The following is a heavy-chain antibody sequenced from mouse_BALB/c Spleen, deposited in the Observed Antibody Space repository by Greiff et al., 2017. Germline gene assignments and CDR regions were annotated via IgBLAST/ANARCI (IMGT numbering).Heavy chain of an antibody. J-gene: IGHJ2*01. CDR1: GFNIKDYY. V-gene: IGHV14-4*02. D-gene: IGHD2-3*01. Sequence: VQLQQSGAELVRSGASVKLSCTASGFNIKDYYMHWVKQRPEQGLEWIGWIDPENGDTEYAPKFQGKATMTADTSSNTAYLQLSSLTSEDTAVYYSNGDGYPDDWGQGTTLTVSS. CDR2: IDPENGDT. CDR3: NGDGYPDD.